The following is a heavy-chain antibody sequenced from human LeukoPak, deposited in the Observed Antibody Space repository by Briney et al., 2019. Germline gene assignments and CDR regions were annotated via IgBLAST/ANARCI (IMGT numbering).Heavy chain of an antibody. CDR2: INAGHDNT. CDR1: GYTFTSYA. Sequence: GASVKVSCKASGYTFTSYAMHWVRQAPGQRLEWMGWINAGHDNTKYSQKFQGRVTITRDTSASTAYMELSSLRSEDTAVYYCARDLGYCTGGTCYPNWFDPWGQGTLVTVSS. J-gene: IGHJ5*02. V-gene: IGHV1-3*01. D-gene: IGHD2-15*01. CDR3: ARDLGYCTGGTCYPNWFDP.